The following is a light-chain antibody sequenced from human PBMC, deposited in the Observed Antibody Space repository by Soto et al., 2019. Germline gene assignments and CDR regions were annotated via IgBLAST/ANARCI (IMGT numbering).Light chain of an antibody. CDR3: SSYRTGSAFYV. CDR2: EVR. Sequence: QSVLTQPASVSGSPGQSITISCTGTSSDVGDYNYVSWYQHHPGKAPKLIIYEVRNRPPGVPNRFSGAKSGNTASLTISGLXAEDEADYYCSSYRTGSAFYVFGSGTKVTVL. J-gene: IGLJ1*01. CDR1: SSDVGDYNY. V-gene: IGLV2-14*01.